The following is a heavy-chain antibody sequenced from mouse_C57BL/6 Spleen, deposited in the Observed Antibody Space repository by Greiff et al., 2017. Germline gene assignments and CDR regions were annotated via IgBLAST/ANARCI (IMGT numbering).Heavy chain of an antibody. Sequence: VQLQQPGAELVRPGTSVKLSCKASGYTFTSYWMHWVKQRPGQGLEWIGVIDPSDSYTNYNHKFKGKATLTVDTSSSTAYMQLSSLTSEDSAVYYCGRTLGGYYFDYWGQGTTLTVS. J-gene: IGHJ2*01. CDR2: IDPSDSYT. V-gene: IGHV1-59*01. CDR3: GRTLGGYYFDY. D-gene: IGHD4-1*01. CDR1: GYTFTSYW.